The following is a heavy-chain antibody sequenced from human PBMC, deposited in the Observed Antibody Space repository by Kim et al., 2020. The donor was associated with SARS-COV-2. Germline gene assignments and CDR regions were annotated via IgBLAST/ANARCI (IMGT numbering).Heavy chain of an antibody. CDR2: IYYSGST. V-gene: IGHV4-39*01. J-gene: IGHJ6*02. CDR1: GGSISSSSYY. CDR3: AGEVVKTSLYYYYGMDV. Sequence: SETLSLTCTVSGGSISSSSYYWGWIRQPPGNGLEWIGSIYYSGSTYYNPSLKSRVTISVDTSKNQFSLKLSSVTAADTAVYYCAGEVVKTSLYYYYGMDVWGQGTTVTVSS. D-gene: IGHD3-22*01.